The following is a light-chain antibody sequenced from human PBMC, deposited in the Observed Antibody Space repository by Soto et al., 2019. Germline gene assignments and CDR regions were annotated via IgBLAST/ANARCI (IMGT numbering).Light chain of an antibody. J-gene: IGKJ5*01. V-gene: IGKV3-11*01. CDR3: QQRSNWIT. CDR2: DAS. Sequence: EIVLTQSPATPSLSPGERATLSCRASQSVSSYLAWYQQKPGQAPRLLIYDASNRATGIPARFSGSGSGTDFTLTISSLEPEDFAVYYCQQRSNWITFRQGTRLEIK. CDR1: QSVSSY.